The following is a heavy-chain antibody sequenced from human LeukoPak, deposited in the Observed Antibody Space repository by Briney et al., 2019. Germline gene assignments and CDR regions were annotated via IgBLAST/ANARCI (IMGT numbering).Heavy chain of an antibody. CDR3: AKKPPKIVDGNWFDP. Sequence: PGRSLRLSCAPSGFTFSTYPITWLRHAPGKRLEWVSAITASGGTTYYADSVKGRFTVPRDNSQNTAFLQMTSRRAQAPAVNYFAKKPPKIVDGNWFDPWGEGSLVTVSS. D-gene: IGHD3-16*02. CDR2: ITASGGTT. CDR1: GFTFSTYP. J-gene: IGHJ5*02. V-gene: IGHV3-23*01.